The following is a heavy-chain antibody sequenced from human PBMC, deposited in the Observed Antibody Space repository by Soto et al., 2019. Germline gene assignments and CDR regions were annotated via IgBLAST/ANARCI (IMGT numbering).Heavy chain of an antibody. CDR2: LKSDNGGT. V-gene: IGHV1-2*02. D-gene: IGHD3-10*01. CDR1: GYTFTGHY. J-gene: IGHJ6*02. CDR3: ARDLCPLGSGSPCPLYGLDI. Sequence: QVQLVQSGAEVKPPGASVEVSCKASGYTFTGHYMHWVRQVSGKRLEYLGWLKSDNGGTYYTPRIPGRVTFTRDTSTRTAYMELSGLQSDDTAVYFCARDLCPLGSGSPCPLYGLDIWGQGTKVVVSS.